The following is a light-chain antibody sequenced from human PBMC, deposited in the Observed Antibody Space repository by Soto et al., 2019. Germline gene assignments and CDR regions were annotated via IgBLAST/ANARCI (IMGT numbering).Light chain of an antibody. J-gene: IGKJ1*01. CDR1: QSVNSNY. Sequence: EIALTQSPGTLYLSPGERDTLSCRASQSVNSNYLAWYPRKPGQAPSLLIYVASTRATGIPGRLSGSGSGTDFTLTITSLEPEDFAVYYCQQYGSSPPTFGQGTKVE. CDR2: VAS. CDR3: QQYGSSPPT. V-gene: IGKV3-20*01.